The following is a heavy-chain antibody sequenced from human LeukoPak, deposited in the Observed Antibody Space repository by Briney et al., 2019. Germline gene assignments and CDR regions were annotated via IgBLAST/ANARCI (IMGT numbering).Heavy chain of an antibody. Sequence: PSETLSLTCTVSGGSISSDYWSWIRQPPGKGLEWIGQIYYSGSTDYNPSLKSRATISVDTSNNQFSLRLTSVTAADTAMYYCAAGPWELDFWGQGTLVTVSS. CDR2: IYYSGST. J-gene: IGHJ4*02. CDR3: AAGPWELDF. D-gene: IGHD1-26*01. V-gene: IGHV4-59*08. CDR1: GGSISSDY.